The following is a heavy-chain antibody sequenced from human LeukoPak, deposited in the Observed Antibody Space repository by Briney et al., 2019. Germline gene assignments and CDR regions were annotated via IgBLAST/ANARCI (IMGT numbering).Heavy chain of an antibody. Sequence: ASVKVSCKASGYTFTGYYMHWVRQAPGQGLEWMGWIIPKNGDTNYAQKFRDRVTMTRDTSISTAYMEINSLTSDDTAVYYCARGVLLQGRGAFDIWGQGAMVTVSS. J-gene: IGHJ3*02. D-gene: IGHD3-10*01. CDR3: ARGVLLQGRGAFDI. CDR2: IIPKNGDT. CDR1: GYTFTGYY. V-gene: IGHV1-2*02.